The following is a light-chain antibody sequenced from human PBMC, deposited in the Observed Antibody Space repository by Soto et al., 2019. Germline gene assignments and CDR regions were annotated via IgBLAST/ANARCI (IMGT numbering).Light chain of an antibody. CDR2: SNN. Sequence: QSVLTQPPSVSAAPGQKVTISCSGISSNIGNNYVSWYQQLPGTAPKLLIYSNNQRPSGVPDRFSGSKSGTSASLAISGLQSEDEADYYCAAWDDSLNGVVFGGGTKVTVL. V-gene: IGLV1-44*01. CDR1: SSNIGNNY. CDR3: AAWDDSLNGVV. J-gene: IGLJ2*01.